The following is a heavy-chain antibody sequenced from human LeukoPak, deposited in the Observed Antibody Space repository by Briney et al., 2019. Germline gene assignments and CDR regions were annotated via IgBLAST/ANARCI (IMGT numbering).Heavy chain of an antibody. CDR2: IIPIFGTA. Sequence: GASVKVSCKASGYTFTSYGISWVRQAPGQGLEWMGGIIPIFGTANYAQKFQGRVTITADESTSTAYMELSSLRSEDTAAYYCARDIWFRRGYSYGPGALDYWGQGTLVTVSS. V-gene: IGHV1-69*13. CDR3: ARDIWFRRGYSYGPGALDY. D-gene: IGHD5-18*01. J-gene: IGHJ4*02. CDR1: GYTFTSYG.